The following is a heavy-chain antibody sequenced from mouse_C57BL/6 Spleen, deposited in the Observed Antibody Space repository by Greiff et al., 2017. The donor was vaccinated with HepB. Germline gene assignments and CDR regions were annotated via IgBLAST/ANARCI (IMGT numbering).Heavy chain of an antibody. J-gene: IGHJ2*01. V-gene: IGHV5-6*01. D-gene: IGHD1-1*01. CDR3: ARGDYYGSSLYFDY. Sequence: EVQGVESGGDLVKPGGSLKLSCAASGFTFSSYGMSWVRQTPDKRLEWVATISSGGSYTYYPDSVKGRFTISRDNAKNTLYLQMSSLKSEDTAMYYCARGDYYGSSLYFDYWGQGTTLTVSS. CDR1: GFTFSSYG. CDR2: ISSGGSYT.